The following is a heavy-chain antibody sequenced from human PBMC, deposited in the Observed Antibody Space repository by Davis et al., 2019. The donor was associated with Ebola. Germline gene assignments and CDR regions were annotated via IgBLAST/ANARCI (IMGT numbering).Heavy chain of an antibody. CDR3: AKKASGWFDP. CDR2: ISGSGGTT. CDR1: GFTFSSYE. J-gene: IGHJ5*02. Sequence: PGGSLRLSCAASGFTFSSYEMNWVRQAPGKGLEWVSAISGSGGTTYYADSVKGRFTISRDNSKNTLYLQMNSLRAEDTAIYYCAKKASGWFDPWGQGTLVTVSS. V-gene: IGHV3-23*01.